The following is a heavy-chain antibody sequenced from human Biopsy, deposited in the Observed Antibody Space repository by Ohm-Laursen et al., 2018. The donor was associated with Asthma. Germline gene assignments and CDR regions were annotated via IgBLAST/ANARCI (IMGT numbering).Heavy chain of an antibody. J-gene: IGHJ4*02. V-gene: IGHV4-59*01. CDR1: GGSINNFY. CDR2: VYYSGST. D-gene: IGHD2-21*02. CDR3: ARGIDRVTGLLDHFDS. Sequence: TLSLTCTVSGGSINNFYWSWIRQPPGKGLESIGHVYYSGSTNYNPSLKSRVTISIDASKNQFSLKLTSVTAADTAVYYCARGIDRVTGLLDHFDSWGQGTLVTVSS.